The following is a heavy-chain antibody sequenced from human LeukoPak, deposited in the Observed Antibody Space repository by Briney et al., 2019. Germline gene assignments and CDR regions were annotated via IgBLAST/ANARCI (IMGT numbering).Heavy chain of an antibody. CDR1: GFTVSSNY. CDR3: ARGIVATNHPYYYGMDV. Sequence: QPGGSLRLSWAAAGFTVSSNYMSWGRQAPGKGLEWGSAIYRGGRTYYADSVKGRFTISRDNYKDTLYLQLNSLKAEDTAVYYCARGIVATNHPYYYGMDVRGQGTTLTVPS. D-gene: IGHD5-12*01. J-gene: IGHJ6*02. V-gene: IGHV3-66*01. CDR2: IYRGGRT.